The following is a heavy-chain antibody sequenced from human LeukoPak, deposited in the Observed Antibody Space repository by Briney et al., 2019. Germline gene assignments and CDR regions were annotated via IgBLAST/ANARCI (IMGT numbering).Heavy chain of an antibody. Sequence: GASVKVSCKASGGTFSSYAISWVRQAPGQGLEWMGGIIPIFGTANYAQKFQGRVTITTDESTSTAYMELSSLRSEDTAVYYCARGYYDFWSGYPQYDYWGQGTLVTVSS. CDR3: ARGYYDFWSGYPQYDY. D-gene: IGHD3-3*01. J-gene: IGHJ4*02. V-gene: IGHV1-69*05. CDR1: GGTFSSYA. CDR2: IIPIFGTA.